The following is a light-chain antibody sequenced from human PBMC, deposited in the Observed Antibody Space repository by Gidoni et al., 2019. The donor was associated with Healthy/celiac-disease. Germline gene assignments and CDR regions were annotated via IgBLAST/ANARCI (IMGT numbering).Light chain of an antibody. V-gene: IGKV1-5*01. CDR2: DAS. J-gene: IGKJ1*01. Sequence: DIQMTQSPSTLSASVGDRVTITCRASQSISSWLAWYQQKPGKAPKLLIYDASSLESGVPSRFSGSGSGTEFTLTISSLQPDDFATYYCQQYKNPLTFGQGTKVEIK. CDR1: QSISSW. CDR3: QQYKNPLT.